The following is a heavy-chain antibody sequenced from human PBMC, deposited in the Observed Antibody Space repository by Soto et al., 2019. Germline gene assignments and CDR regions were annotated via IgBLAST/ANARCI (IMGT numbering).Heavy chain of an antibody. Sequence: GGSLRLSCAVSGFTVSSNYMNWVRQAPGKGLEWVSFIYSGGNTYYADSVKGRFTISRDNSKNMLYLQMNSLRVEDTAVYYCAREVRVTGFDFDIWGQGTMVTVSS. J-gene: IGHJ3*02. V-gene: IGHV3-66*01. CDR3: AREVRVTGFDFDI. D-gene: IGHD2-21*02. CDR2: IYSGGNT. CDR1: GFTVSSNY.